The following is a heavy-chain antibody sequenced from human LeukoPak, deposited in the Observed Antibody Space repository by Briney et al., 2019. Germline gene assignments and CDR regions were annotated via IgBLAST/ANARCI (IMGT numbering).Heavy chain of an antibody. V-gene: IGHV4-59*12. J-gene: IGHJ4*02. CDR3: AILNWLYYFDY. CDR2: IYYSGST. D-gene: IGHD3-9*01. CDR1: GGSISSYY. Sequence: SETLSLTCTVSGGSISSYYWSWIRQPPGKGLEWIGYIYYSGSTNYNPSLKSRVTISVDTSKNQFSLKLSSVTAADTAVYYCAILNWLYYFDYWGQGTLVTVSS.